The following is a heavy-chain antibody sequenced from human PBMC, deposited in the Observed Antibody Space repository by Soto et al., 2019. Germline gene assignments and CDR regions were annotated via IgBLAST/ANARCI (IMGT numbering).Heavy chain of an antibody. V-gene: IGHV1-3*01. CDR2: INAGNGNT. CDR1: GYTFTSYA. CDR3: ARARLGYCSGGSCKGAFDI. D-gene: IGHD2-15*01. Sequence: QVQLVQSGAEVKKPGASVKVSCKASGYTFTSYAMHWVRQAPGQRLEWMGWINAGNGNTKYSQKFQGRVTITRDTPASTAYMELSSLRSEDTAVYYCARARLGYCSGGSCKGAFDIWGQGTMVTVSS. J-gene: IGHJ3*02.